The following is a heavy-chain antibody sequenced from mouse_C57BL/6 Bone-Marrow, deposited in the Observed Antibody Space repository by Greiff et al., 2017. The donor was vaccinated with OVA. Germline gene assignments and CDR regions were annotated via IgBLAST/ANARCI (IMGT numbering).Heavy chain of an antibody. Sequence: VKLMESGAELVRPGTSVKMSCKASGYTFTNYWIGWAKQRPGHGLEWIGDIYPGGGYTNYNEKFKGKATLTADKSSSTAYMQFSSLTSEYSAIYYCARDYYGSSLYFDYWGQGTTLTVSS. CDR2: IYPGGGYT. V-gene: IGHV1-63*01. J-gene: IGHJ2*01. D-gene: IGHD1-1*01. CDR3: ARDYYGSSLYFDY. CDR1: GYTFTNYW.